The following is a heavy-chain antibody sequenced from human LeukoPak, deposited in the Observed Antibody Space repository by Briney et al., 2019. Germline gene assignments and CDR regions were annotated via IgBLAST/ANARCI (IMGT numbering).Heavy chain of an antibody. CDR1: GYTLTSYG. CDR2: SSADNGKT. Sequence: ASVKVSCKASGYTLTSYGISWVRQAPGQGLEWMGWSSADNGKTNYVQKFQGRLTMTTDTSTSTAYMELRSLRSDDTAVYYCARGGSLWSPGRQYDYWGQGTLVTVSS. CDR3: ARGGSLWSPGRQYDY. D-gene: IGHD3-10*01. V-gene: IGHV1-18*01. J-gene: IGHJ4*02.